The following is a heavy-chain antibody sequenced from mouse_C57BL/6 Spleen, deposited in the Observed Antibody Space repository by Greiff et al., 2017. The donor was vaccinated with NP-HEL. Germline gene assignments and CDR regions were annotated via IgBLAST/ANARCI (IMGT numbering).Heavy chain of an antibody. J-gene: IGHJ1*03. Sequence: VKLQQSGAELVKPGASVKLSCKASGYTFTSYWMHWVKQRPGQGLEWIGMIHPNSGSTNYNEKFKSKATLTVDKSSSTAYMQLSSLTSEDSAVYYCASIPLRYFDVWGTGTTVTVSS. CDR2: IHPNSGST. CDR1: GYTFTSYW. CDR3: ASIPLRYFDV. V-gene: IGHV1-64*01.